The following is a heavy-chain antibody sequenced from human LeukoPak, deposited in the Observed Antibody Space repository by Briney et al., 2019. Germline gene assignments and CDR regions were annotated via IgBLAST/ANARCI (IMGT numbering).Heavy chain of an antibody. Sequence: SETLSLTCTVSGGSISSYYWSWIRQPPGKGLEWIGYIYYSGSTNYNPSLKSRVTISVDTSKNQFSLKLSSVTAADTAVYYCARGGETGNWFDPWGQGTLVTVSS. CDR3: ARGGETGNWFDP. CDR1: GGSISSYY. D-gene: IGHD3-10*01. V-gene: IGHV4-59*01. J-gene: IGHJ5*02. CDR2: IYYSGST.